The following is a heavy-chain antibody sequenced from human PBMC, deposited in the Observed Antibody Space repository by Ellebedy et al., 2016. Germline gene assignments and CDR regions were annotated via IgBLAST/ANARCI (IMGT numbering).Heavy chain of an antibody. V-gene: IGHV1-69*13. CDR3: ARGEGYSRYDILTGHPDY. J-gene: IGHJ4*02. D-gene: IGHD3-9*01. CDR1: GGTFSSYA. CDR2: IIPIFGTA. Sequence: SVKVSCXASGGTFSSYAISWVRQAPGQGLEWMGGIIPIFGTANYAQKFQGRVTITADESTSTAYMELSSLRSEDTAVYYCARGEGYSRYDILTGHPDYWGQGTLVTVSS.